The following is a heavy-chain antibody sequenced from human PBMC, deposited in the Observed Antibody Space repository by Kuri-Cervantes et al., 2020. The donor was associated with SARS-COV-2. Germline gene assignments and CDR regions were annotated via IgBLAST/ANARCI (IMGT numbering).Heavy chain of an antibody. Sequence: SVKVSCKASGGTFSSYAISWVRQAPGQGLEWMGGIIPIFAKANYAQKFQGRVTITADQSTSTAYIELSSLRSEDTAVYYCARGPGLSDSRGYYYFYWGQGTLVTVSS. CDR3: ARGPGLSDSRGYYYFY. CDR2: IIPIFAKA. V-gene: IGHV1-69*13. D-gene: IGHD3-22*01. CDR1: GGTFSSYA. J-gene: IGHJ4*02.